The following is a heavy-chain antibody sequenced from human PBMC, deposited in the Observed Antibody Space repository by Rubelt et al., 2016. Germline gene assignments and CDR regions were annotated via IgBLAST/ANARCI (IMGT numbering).Heavy chain of an antibody. J-gene: IGHJ4*02. Sequence: QVQLVQSGAEVKKPGASVKVSCKASGYTFTSYAMHWVRQAPGQRLEWMGWINAGNGNTKYSQKFQGRVTITRETSASTAYMELSSLRSEDTAVYYCAREAYSGRYPLIDYWGQGTLVTVSS. D-gene: IGHD1-26*01. V-gene: IGHV1-3*01. CDR1: GYTFTSYA. CDR2: INAGNGNT. CDR3: AREAYSGRYPLIDY.